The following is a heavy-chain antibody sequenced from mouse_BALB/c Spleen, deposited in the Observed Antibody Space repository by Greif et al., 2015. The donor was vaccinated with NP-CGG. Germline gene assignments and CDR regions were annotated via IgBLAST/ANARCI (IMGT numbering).Heavy chain of an antibody. CDR1: GYTFSSYW. CDR3: ASRYYY. Sequence: QVQLQQSGAELMKPGASVKISCKATGYTFSSYWIEWVKQRPGHGLEWIGEILPGSGSTNYNEKFKGKATFTADTSSNTAYRQLSSRTSEDSAVYSCASRYYYWGQGTLVTVSA. V-gene: IGHV1-9*01. D-gene: IGHD1-1*01. J-gene: IGHJ3*01. CDR2: ILPGSGST.